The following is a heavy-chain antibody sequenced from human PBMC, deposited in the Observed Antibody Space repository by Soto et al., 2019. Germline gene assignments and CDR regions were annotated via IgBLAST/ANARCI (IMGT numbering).Heavy chain of an antibody. CDR1: GGSISSSNW. CDR3: ARERSAAGTGWFDP. V-gene: IGHV4-4*02. Sequence: PSETLSLTCAVSGGSISSSNWWSWVRQPPGKGLEWIGEIYHSGSTNYNPSLKSRVTISVDKSKNQFSLKLSSLRSEDTAVYYCARERSAAGTGWFDPWGQGTLVTVSS. D-gene: IGHD6-13*01. CDR2: IYHSGST. J-gene: IGHJ5*02.